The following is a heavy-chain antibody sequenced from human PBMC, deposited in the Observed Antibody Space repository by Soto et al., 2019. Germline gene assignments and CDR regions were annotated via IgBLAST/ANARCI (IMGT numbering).Heavy chain of an antibody. CDR2: ISTSGSTR. V-gene: IGHV3-48*03. Sequence: GGSLRLSCSACGFTFKSYEMNWVRQAPGKGLEWISDISTSGSTRYYAGSVKGRFTISRDNDRNSLYLQMANLRAEDTAVYYCVRAMATTQAFDFWGQGILVTVSS. CDR3: VRAMATTQAFDF. J-gene: IGHJ4*02. D-gene: IGHD5-12*01. CDR1: GFTFKSYE.